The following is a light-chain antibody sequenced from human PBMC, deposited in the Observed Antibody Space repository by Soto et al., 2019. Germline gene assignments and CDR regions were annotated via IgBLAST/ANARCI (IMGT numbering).Light chain of an antibody. J-gene: IGKJ2*01. CDR2: GGS. CDR1: QSVSNY. CDR3: QHRGEWPRT. V-gene: IGKV3-11*01. Sequence: EIVLTQSPATLSLSPGERATLSCRASQSVSNYLAWYQQKPAQATRLLVYGGSNRATGIPARFTGSGSGTDFTLTITSLEPEDFAVYCCQHRGEWPRTFGQGTKLEIK.